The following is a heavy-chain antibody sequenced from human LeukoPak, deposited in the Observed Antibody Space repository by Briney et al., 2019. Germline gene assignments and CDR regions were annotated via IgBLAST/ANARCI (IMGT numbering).Heavy chain of an antibody. CDR3: ARAYGSGSYGLSY. Sequence: GASVKVSCTASGYTFTDYYMHWVRQAPGQGLEWMGWLNPNSGGTGYAQKFQGRVTMTRDTSINIAYMELSRLRSDDTAVYYCARAYGSGSYGLSYWGQGTLVIVSS. D-gene: IGHD3-10*01. CDR1: GYTFTDYY. V-gene: IGHV1-2*02. CDR2: LNPNSGGT. J-gene: IGHJ4*02.